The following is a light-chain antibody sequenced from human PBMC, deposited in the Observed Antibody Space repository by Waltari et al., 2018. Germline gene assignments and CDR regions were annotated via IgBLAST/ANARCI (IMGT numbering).Light chain of an antibody. V-gene: IGKV1-39*01. Sequence: DLQMTQSPSSLSASVGDRVTITCRASQSISSYLNWYQQKPGKAPKLLIYAASSLQSGVPSRFSGSGSGTDFTLTISSLQPEDVAFYYCQQYYDVPYTFGRGTRLEIK. CDR1: QSISSY. CDR3: QQYYDVPYT. J-gene: IGKJ2*01. CDR2: AAS.